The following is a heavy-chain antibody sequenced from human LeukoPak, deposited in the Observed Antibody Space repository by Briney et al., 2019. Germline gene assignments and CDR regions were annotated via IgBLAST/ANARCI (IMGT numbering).Heavy chain of an antibody. V-gene: IGHV4-61*02. CDR1: GDSISSGNYY. J-gene: IGHJ6*03. D-gene: IGHD3-16*02. Sequence: SETLSLTCTVSGDSISSGNYYWSWIRQPAGKGLEWIGRIYTSGSTNYNPSLKSRVTMSVDTSKNQFSLKLSSVTAADTAVYYCASVRRLGELSSYYYYMDVWGKGTTVTVSS. CDR2: IYTSGST. CDR3: ASVRRLGELSSYYYYMDV.